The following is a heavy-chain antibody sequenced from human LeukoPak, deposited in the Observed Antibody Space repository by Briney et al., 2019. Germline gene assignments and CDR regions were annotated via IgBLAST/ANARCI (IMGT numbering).Heavy chain of an antibody. CDR1: GFTFSSYS. V-gene: IGHV3-48*04. D-gene: IGHD4-11*01. CDR3: ARVPYSNYVGFVDY. J-gene: IGHJ4*02. Sequence: GGSLRLSCAASGFTFSSYSMNWVRQAPGKGLEWVSYISSSGSTIYYADSVKGRFTISRDNAKNSLYLQMNSLRAEDTAVYYCARVPYSNYVGFVDYWGQGTLVTVSS. CDR2: ISSSGSTI.